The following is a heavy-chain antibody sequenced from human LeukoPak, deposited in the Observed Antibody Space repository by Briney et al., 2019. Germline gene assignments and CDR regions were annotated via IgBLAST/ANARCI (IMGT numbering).Heavy chain of an antibody. CDR2: IHHDGSNK. V-gene: IGHV3-30*02. D-gene: IGHD5/OR15-5a*01. CDR3: ARAYSVRYGLGYYYMDV. Sequence: GGSLRLSCAASGFTFSSYGMHWVRQAPGKGLDWVAFIHHDGSNKYYADSVRGRFTISRDNSKNTLYLQMNSLRAEDTAVYYCARAYSVRYGLGYYYMDVWGKGTTVTISS. CDR1: GFTFSSYG. J-gene: IGHJ6*03.